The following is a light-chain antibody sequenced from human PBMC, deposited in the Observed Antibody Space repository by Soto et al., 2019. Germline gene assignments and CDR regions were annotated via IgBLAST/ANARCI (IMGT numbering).Light chain of an antibody. J-gene: IGKJ1*01. CDR1: QSISNW. V-gene: IGKV1-5*01. CDR3: QQYSTYPWT. Sequence: DIPMTQSPSTLSASIGDRVTITCRASQSISNWLAWYQQKPGKAPNVLIYDASSLESGVPSRLSGSGSGTEFTLTISSLQPDDFATYYCQQYSTYPWTFGQGTKVEIK. CDR2: DAS.